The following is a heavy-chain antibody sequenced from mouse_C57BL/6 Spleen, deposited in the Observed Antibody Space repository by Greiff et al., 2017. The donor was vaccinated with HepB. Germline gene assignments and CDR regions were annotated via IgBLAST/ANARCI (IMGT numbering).Heavy chain of an antibody. Sequence: QVQLQQSGAELARPGASVKLSCKASGYTFTSYGISWVKQRTGQGLEWIGEIYPRSGNTYYNEKFKGKATLTADKSSSTAYMELRSLTSEDSAVYFCARNHYGSSYGYFDVWGTGTTVTVSS. D-gene: IGHD1-1*01. CDR2: IYPRSGNT. CDR3: ARNHYGSSYGYFDV. J-gene: IGHJ1*03. CDR1: GYTFTSYG. V-gene: IGHV1-81*01.